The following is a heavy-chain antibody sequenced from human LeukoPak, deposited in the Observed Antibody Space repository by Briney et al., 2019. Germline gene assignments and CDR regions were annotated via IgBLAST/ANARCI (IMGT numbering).Heavy chain of an antibody. CDR1: GGSFSGYY. J-gene: IGHJ5*02. D-gene: IGHD3-10*01. V-gene: IGHV4-34*01. Sequence: SETLSLTCAVYGGSFSGYYWSWIRQPPGKGLEWIGEINHSGSTNYNPSLKSRFTISVDTSKNQFSLKLSSVTAADTAVYCCARKAPTYYYGSGSYYRNWFDPWGQGTLVTVSS. CDR2: INHSGST. CDR3: ARKAPTYYYGSGSYYRNWFDP.